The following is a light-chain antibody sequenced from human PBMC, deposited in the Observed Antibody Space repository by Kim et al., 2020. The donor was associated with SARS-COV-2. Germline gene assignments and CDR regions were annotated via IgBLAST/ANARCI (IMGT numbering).Light chain of an antibody. CDR1: QSVSHSY. V-gene: IGKV3-20*01. Sequence: APASCRGSQSVSHSYLAWYQQTPGQAPRLLIYGASSRATGIPDRFSGSGSGTDFTLTISRLEPEDCAVYYCKQYGSSLLTFGQGTKVDIK. J-gene: IGKJ1*01. CDR2: GAS. CDR3: KQYGSSLLT.